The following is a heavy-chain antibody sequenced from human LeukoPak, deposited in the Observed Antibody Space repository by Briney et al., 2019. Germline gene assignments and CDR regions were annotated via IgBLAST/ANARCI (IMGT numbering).Heavy chain of an antibody. V-gene: IGHV4-59*01. CDR1: GGSISSYY. CDR3: SGDTFWSGYFDY. J-gene: IGHJ4*02. Sequence: SETLSLTCTVSGGSISSYYWSWIRQPPGKGLEWIGYIYYSGSTNYNPALKSRVTISVGTTNNHFSQKLSSVPRADNAVYYCSGDTFWSGYFDYWGQGTLVTVSS. CDR2: IYYSGST. D-gene: IGHD3-3*01.